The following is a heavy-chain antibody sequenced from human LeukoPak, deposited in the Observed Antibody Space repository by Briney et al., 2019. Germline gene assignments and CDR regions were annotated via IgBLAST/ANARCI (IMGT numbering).Heavy chain of an antibody. D-gene: IGHD6-19*01. J-gene: IGHJ6*02. CDR2: IIPILGIA. CDR1: GGTFSSYA. Sequence: ASVKVSCKASGGTFSSYAISWVRQAPGQGLEWMGRIIPILGIANYAQKFQGRVTITADKSTSTAYMELSSLRSEDTAVYYCAKGPQWLGSRLNYYYGMDVWGQGTTVTVSS. CDR3: AKGPQWLGSRLNYYYGMDV. V-gene: IGHV1-69*04.